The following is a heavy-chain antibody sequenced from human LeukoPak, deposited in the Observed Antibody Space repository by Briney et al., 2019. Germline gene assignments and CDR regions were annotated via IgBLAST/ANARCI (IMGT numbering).Heavy chain of an antibody. J-gene: IGHJ4*02. CDR3: ARDTYYYDSSNYY. V-gene: IGHV1-18*01. Sequence: ASVKVSCKASGYTFTSYGITWVRQAPGQGREWMGWISTYNGNTNYAQNLQGRVTMTTDTSTSTAYMELRSLRSDDTAMYYCARDTYYYDSSNYYWGQGTLVTVSS. D-gene: IGHD3-22*01. CDR1: GYTFTSYG. CDR2: ISTYNGNT.